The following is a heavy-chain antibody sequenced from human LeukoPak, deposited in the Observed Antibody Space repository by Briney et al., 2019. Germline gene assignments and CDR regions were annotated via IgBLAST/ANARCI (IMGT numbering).Heavy chain of an antibody. D-gene: IGHD3-22*01. V-gene: IGHV3-30*04. CDR3: ARWGGTDYTDRSGYFDY. CDR2: ISYDGSNK. J-gene: IGHJ4*02. CDR1: GFTFSSYA. Sequence: GGSLRLSCAASGFTFSSYAMHWVRQAPGKGLEWVAVISYDGSNKYYADSVKGRFTISRDNSKNTLYLQMNSLRAEDTAVYYCARWGGTDYTDRSGYFDYWGQGTLVTVSS.